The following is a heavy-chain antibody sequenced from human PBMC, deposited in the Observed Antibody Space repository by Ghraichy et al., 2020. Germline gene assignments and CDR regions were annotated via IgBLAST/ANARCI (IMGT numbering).Heavy chain of an antibody. CDR1: GGSISSYY. D-gene: IGHD6-13*01. Sequence: SETLSLTCTVSGGSISSYYWSWIRQPAGKGLEWIGRIYTSGSTNYNPSLKSRVTMSVDTSKNQFSLKLSSVTAADTAVYYCARGTGIAAAGRTYYFDYWGQGTLVTVSS. CDR3: ARGTGIAAAGRTYYFDY. J-gene: IGHJ4*02. V-gene: IGHV4-4*07. CDR2: IYTSGST.